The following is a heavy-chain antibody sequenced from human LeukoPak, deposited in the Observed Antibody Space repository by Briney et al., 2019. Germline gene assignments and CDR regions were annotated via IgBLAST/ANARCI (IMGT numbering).Heavy chain of an antibody. CDR1: GGSISSYY. V-gene: IGHV4-59*08. CDR3: AGRFSGYDDY. D-gene: IGHD3-3*01. Sequence: SSETLSLTCTVSGGSISSYYWSWIRQPPGKGLEWIGYIYYSGSTNYNPSLKSRVTISVDTSKNQFSLKLSSVTAADTAVYYCAGRFSGYDDYWGQGTLVTVSS. CDR2: IYYSGST. J-gene: IGHJ4*02.